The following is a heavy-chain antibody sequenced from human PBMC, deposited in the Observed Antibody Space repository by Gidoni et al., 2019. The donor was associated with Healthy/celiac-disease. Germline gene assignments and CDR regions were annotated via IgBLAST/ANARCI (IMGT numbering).Heavy chain of an antibody. CDR3: ARGIAAAGTGRYYYYYGMDV. CDR2: IYYSGST. J-gene: IGHJ6*02. V-gene: IGHV4-59*01. CDR1: GCSIISYY. D-gene: IGHD6-13*01. Sequence: QVQLQESGPGLVTPSETLSLTCTVSGCSIISYYWSWIRQPPGKGLEWIGYIYYSGSTNYNPSLKSRVTISVDTSKNQFSLKLSSVTAADTAVYYCARGIAAAGTGRYYYYYGMDVWGQGTTVTVSS.